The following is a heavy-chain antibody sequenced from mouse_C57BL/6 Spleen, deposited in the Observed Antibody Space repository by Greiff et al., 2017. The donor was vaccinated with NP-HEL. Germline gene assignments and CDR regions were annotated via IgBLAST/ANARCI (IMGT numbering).Heavy chain of an antibody. CDR1: GYTFTDYY. Sequence: EVQLQQSGPELVKPGASVKISCKASGYTFTDYYMNWVKQSHGKSLEWIGDINPNNGGTSYNQKFKGKATLTVDKSSSTAYMDIRSLTAEDSAVYDCARMGGNAYDAMDYWGQGTSVTVSS. D-gene: IGHD2-1*01. CDR3: ARMGGNAYDAMDY. J-gene: IGHJ4*01. V-gene: IGHV1-26*01. CDR2: INPNNGGT.